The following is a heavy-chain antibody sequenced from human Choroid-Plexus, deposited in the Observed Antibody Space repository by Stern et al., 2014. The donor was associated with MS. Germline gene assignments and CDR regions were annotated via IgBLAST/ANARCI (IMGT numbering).Heavy chain of an antibody. Sequence: QVQLVESGGGVLQPGRPLRLSCVASGFTFGSCSMHWVRQAPGKGREWVAGVSYDGSNKYYADSVKGRFTISRDNSQNTLYMQMSSLRPEDTAVYYCAKDRQYVTYFFDHWGQGSLVTVSS. V-gene: IGHV3-30*18. CDR3: AKDRQYVTYFFDH. CDR1: GFTFGSCS. CDR2: VSYDGSNK. D-gene: IGHD2-2*01. J-gene: IGHJ5*02.